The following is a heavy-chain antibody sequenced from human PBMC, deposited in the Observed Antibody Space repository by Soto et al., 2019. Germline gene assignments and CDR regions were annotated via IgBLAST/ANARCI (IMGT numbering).Heavy chain of an antibody. CDR1: GFTFISFS. CDR2: ITDNGGNK. V-gene: IGHV3-30-3*01. Sequence: PWGSLRLSCAASGFTFISFSMHFFRHPPFKWLEWVAVITDNGGNKYYADSVKGRFTITRDNSKNTLYVQMNSLRVDDTGVYSCARVEQWLYIVNYWGLGTLVTVSS. J-gene: IGHJ4*02. D-gene: IGHD6-19*01. CDR3: ARVEQWLYIVNY.